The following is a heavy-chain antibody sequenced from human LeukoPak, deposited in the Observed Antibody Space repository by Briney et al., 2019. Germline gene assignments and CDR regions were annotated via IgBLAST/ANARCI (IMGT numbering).Heavy chain of an antibody. CDR3: ARGVWLEYYYYGMDV. CDR2: ISSSGSTI. V-gene: IGHV3-48*03. CDR1: GFTFSSYD. J-gene: IGHJ6*02. D-gene: IGHD3-16*01. Sequence: GGSLRLSCAASGFTFSSYDMNWVRQAPGKGLEWVSYISSSGSTIYYADSVKGRFTISRDNAKNSLYLQMNSLRAEDTAVYYCARGVWLEYYYYGMDVWGQGTTVTVSS.